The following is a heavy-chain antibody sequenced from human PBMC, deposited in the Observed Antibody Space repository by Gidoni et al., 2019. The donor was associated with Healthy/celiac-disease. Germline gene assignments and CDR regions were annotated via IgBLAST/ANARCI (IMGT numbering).Heavy chain of an antibody. V-gene: IGHV2-26*01. CDR2: LFSNDEK. CDR3: ARIPILRPNYFDY. CDR1: GLSLTNARMG. J-gene: IGHJ4*02. Sequence: QVTLKESGPVLLKPTETLTLTCTVAGLSLTNARMGVSWIRQPPGKALEWLAHLFSNDEKSYSTSLKSRITISKDTSKSQVVLTMTNMDPVDTATYYCARIPILRPNYFDYWGQGTLVTVSS. D-gene: IGHD4-17*01.